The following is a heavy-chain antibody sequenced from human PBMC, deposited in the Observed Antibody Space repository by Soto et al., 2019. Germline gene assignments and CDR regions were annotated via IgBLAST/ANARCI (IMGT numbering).Heavy chain of an antibody. CDR1: GFTFGDYT. Sequence: GGSLRLSCAASGFTFGDYTMHWVRQAPGKGLEWVSLISWDGGSTYYADSVKGRFTISRDSSKNSLYLQMNSLRTEDTALYYCAKDRSSGSGYSYEYLDYWGQGTLVTVSS. CDR3: AKDRSSGSGYSYEYLDY. D-gene: IGHD5-18*01. CDR2: ISWDGGST. V-gene: IGHV3-43*01. J-gene: IGHJ4*02.